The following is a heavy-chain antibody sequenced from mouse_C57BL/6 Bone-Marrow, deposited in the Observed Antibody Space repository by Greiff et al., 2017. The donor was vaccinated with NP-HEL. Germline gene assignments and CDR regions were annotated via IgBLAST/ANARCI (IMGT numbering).Heavy chain of an antibody. CDR1: FFPITYSS. V-gene: IGHV14-4*01. D-gene: IGHD1-1*01. Sequence: QLQESGAELVIPLSSFPFSFPSSFFPITYSSLPFFPPIPEQCLEWIGWIDPENGDTEYASKFQGKATITADTSSNTAYLQLSSLTSEDTAVYYCTSYYYGSSWFAYWGQGTLVTVSA. CDR2: IDPENGDT. CDR3: TSYYYGSSWFAY. J-gene: IGHJ3*01.